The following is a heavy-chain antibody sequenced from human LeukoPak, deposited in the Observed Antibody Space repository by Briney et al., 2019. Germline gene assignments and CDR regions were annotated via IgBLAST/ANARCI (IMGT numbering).Heavy chain of an antibody. Sequence: ASVTVSCKASGYTFTADYIHWMRQAPGQGLEWMGWINPNTGATRYAQKFQGRVTMTRDTSISTAYMEVSSLRSDDTALYYCAREYRSSSSPGVDYWGQGTLVTVSS. CDR3: AREYRSSSSPGVDY. CDR2: INPNTGAT. V-gene: IGHV1-2*02. CDR1: GYTFTADY. D-gene: IGHD6-13*01. J-gene: IGHJ4*02.